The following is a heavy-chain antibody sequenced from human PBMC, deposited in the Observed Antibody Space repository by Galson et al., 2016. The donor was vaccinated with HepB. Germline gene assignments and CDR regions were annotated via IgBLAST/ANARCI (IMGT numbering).Heavy chain of an antibody. D-gene: IGHD2-2*01. Sequence: SLRLSCAASGFTFSDYRVNWVRQAPGKGLEWVATIGTGSRYIYYADSVEGRFTISRDNAKNALYLQMDSLRAEDTAVYYCARDKNQLMNFDYWGQGTLVTVSS. CDR2: IGTGSRYI. V-gene: IGHV3-21*01. J-gene: IGHJ4*02. CDR1: GFTFSDYR. CDR3: ARDKNQLMNFDY.